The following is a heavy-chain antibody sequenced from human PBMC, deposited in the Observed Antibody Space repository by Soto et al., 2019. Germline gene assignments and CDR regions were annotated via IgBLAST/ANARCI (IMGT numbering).Heavy chain of an antibody. CDR1: EGTCSSYA. CDR3: AKDGGNSVDYFDY. Sequence: RLSCAASEGTCSSYAMSWVRQAPGKGLEWVSAISGSGGSTYYADSVKGRFTISRDNSKNTLYLQVNSLRAEDTAVYYCAKDGGNSVDYFDYWGQGTLVTVSS. CDR2: ISGSGGST. J-gene: IGHJ4*02. V-gene: IGHV3-23*01. D-gene: IGHD2-21*02.